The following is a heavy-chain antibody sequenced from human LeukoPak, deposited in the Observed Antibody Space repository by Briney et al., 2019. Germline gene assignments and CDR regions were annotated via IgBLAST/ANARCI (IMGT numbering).Heavy chain of an antibody. CDR3: ARVHVAWLSLEGYYYMDV. CDR1: GCSISSQY. CDR2: IYYSGST. V-gene: IGHV4-59*11. Sequence: AETLSLTCTVSGCSISSQYWSWIRQPPGKGLEWIGYIYYSGSTNYNASLKGRVTISVDTSKNQFSLKLSSVTAADTAVYYCARVHVAWLSLEGYYYMDVWGKGTTVSVSS. D-gene: IGHD3-22*01. J-gene: IGHJ6*03.